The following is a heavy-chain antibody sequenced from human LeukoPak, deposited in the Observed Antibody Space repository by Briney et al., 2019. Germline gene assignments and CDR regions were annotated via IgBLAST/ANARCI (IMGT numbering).Heavy chain of an antibody. D-gene: IGHD1-26*01. CDR1: GFTFSSYS. V-gene: IGHV3-21*01. Sequence: GGSLRLSCAASGFTFSSYSMNWVRQAPGKGLEWVSSISSSSSYIYYADSVKGRFTISRDNAKNSLCLQMNSLRAEDTAVYYCARDYVGATSNDYWGQGTLVTVSS. CDR2: ISSSSSYI. CDR3: ARDYVGATSNDY. J-gene: IGHJ4*02.